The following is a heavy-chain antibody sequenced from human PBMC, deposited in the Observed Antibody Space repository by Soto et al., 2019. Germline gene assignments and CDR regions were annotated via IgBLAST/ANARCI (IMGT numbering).Heavy chain of an antibody. V-gene: IGHV2-5*02. CDR3: AHRRGGSGSYTFDY. CDR1: GFSLSTSGVG. Sequence: QITLKESGPTLVKPTQTLPLTCTFSGFSLSTSGVGVGWIRQPPGKALEWLALIYWDDDEHYSPSLKSRLTITEDTPKNQVVLTMTNMDPVDTATYYCAHRRGGSGSYTFDYWGQGTLVTVSS. J-gene: IGHJ4*02. CDR2: IYWDDDE. D-gene: IGHD3-10*01.